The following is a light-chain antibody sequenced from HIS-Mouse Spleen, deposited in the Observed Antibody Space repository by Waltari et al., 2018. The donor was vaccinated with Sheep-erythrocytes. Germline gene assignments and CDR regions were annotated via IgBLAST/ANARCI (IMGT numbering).Light chain of an antibody. J-gene: IGLJ3*02. Sequence: QSALTQPASVSGSPGQSITISCTGTSRYVGGYNYVSWYQQHPGKAPKLMIYEVSNRPLGVSNRFSGSKSGNTASLTISGLQAEDEADYYCSSYTSSSTWVFGGGTKLTVL. CDR2: EVS. CDR1: SRYVGGYNY. V-gene: IGLV2-14*01. CDR3: SSYTSSSTWV.